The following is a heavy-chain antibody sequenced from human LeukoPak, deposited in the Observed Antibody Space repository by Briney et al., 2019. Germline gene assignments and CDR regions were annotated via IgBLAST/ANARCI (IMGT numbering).Heavy chain of an antibody. D-gene: IGHD2-2*01. CDR3: ARGYDTSWPPLEY. Sequence: GGSLRLSCAVSGFTFSSYSMHWVRQAPGKGLEWVAVISLDASNKFYADSVKGRFTISRDNSKNIMYLQMDSLKDEDTAVYYCARGYDTSWPPLEYWGKGTLVTLSS. J-gene: IGHJ4*02. V-gene: IGHV3-30*03. CDR2: ISLDASNK. CDR1: GFTFSSYS.